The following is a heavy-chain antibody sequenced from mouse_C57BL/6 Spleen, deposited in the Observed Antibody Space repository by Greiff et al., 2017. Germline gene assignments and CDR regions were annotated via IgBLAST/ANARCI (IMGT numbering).Heavy chain of an antibody. CDR2: IYPRSGNT. J-gene: IGHJ2*01. Sequence: VKLQESGAELARPGASVKLSCKASGYTFTSYGISWVKQRTGQGLEWIGEIYPRSGNTYYNEKFKGKATLTADKSSSTAYMELRSLTSEDSAVYFCARPLFDYWGQGTTLTVSS. CDR3: ARPLFDY. V-gene: IGHV1-81*01. CDR1: GYTFTSYG.